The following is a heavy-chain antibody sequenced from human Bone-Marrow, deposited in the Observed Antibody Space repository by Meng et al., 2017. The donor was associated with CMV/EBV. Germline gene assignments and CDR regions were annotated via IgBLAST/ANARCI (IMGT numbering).Heavy chain of an antibody. CDR3: ARDRGLRVFDY. CDR2: ISAYNGNK. CDR1: GGTFSSYA. J-gene: IGHJ4*02. D-gene: IGHD5-12*01. V-gene: IGHV1-18*01. Sequence: ASVMVSCKASGGTFSSYAISWVRQAPGQGLEWMGWISAYNGNKNYAQKLQGRVTMTTDTSTSTAYMELRSLRSDDTAVYYCARDRGLRVFDYWGQGTLVTVSS.